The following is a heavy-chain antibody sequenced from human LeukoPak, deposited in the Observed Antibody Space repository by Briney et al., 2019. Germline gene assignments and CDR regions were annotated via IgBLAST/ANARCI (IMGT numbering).Heavy chain of an antibody. D-gene: IGHD2-2*01. J-gene: IGHJ3*02. CDR2: IYYSGST. Sequence: SETLSLTCTVSGGSISSYYWSWIRQPPGKGLEWIGYIYYSGSTNYNPSLKSRVTISVDTSKNQFSLKLSSVTAADTAVYYCARLGDIVVVPAARGAFDIWGQGTMVTVSS. V-gene: IGHV4-59*01. CDR3: ARLGDIVVVPAARGAFDI. CDR1: GGSISSYY.